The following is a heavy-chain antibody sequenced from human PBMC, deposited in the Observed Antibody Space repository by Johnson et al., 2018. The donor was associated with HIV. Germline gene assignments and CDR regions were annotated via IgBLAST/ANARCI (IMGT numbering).Heavy chain of an antibody. CDR2: ISYDGSNK. CDR1: GFTFYSYG. J-gene: IGHJ3*02. Sequence: VQLVESGGGVVQPGRSLRLSCAASGFTFYSYGMHWVRQAPGKGLEWVAVISYDGSNKYYADSLKGRFTISRDNSKNTLYLQMNSLRAEDRAVYYCAKDPGGGSYPHDAFDIWGQGTMVTVSS. V-gene: IGHV3-30*18. D-gene: IGHD1-26*01. CDR3: AKDPGGGSYPHDAFDI.